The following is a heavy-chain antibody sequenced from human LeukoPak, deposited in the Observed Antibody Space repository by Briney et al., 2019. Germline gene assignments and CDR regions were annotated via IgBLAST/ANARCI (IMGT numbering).Heavy chain of an antibody. CDR1: GLSFSNSG. J-gene: IGHJ4*02. CDR3: AKDKGVRYFDY. D-gene: IGHD3-10*01. Sequence: PGGSLRLSCAASGLSFSNSGMHWVRQAPGKGLEWVAMIWSGGSKTYYADSVKGRFTISRDNSTNTVYLQMSSLRAEDTAVYYCAKDKGVRYFDYWGQGTLVTVSS. CDR2: IWSGGSKT. V-gene: IGHV3-33*06.